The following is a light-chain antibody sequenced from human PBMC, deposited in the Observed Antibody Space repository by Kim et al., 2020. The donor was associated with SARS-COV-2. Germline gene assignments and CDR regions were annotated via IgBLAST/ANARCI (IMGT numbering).Light chain of an antibody. CDR3: QQYNDWPWT. V-gene: IGKV3-15*01. CDR2: DSS. CDR1: QSAGTN. J-gene: IGKJ1*01. Sequence: EIVMTQSPATLSVSPGERATLSCRASQSAGTNLAWYQHKPGQAPWLLISDSSTRATGIPARFSGSGSGTEFTLTISSQQSEDFALYYCQQYNDWPWTFGPGATVDIK.